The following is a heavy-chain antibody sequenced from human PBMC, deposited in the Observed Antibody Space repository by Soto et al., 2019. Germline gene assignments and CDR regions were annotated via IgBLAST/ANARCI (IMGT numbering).Heavy chain of an antibody. CDR1: GGSTSSGDHY. D-gene: IGHD3-22*01. Sequence: SETLSLTCTVSGGSTSSGDHYWSWIRQPPGEGLEWIGYIYYSGSTYYNSSLRSRVSISVDTSKNQFSLKLTSVTAAYTAIYYCARLTVEGYAFDIWGQGTMVTVSS. CDR3: ARLTVEGYAFDI. J-gene: IGHJ3*02. V-gene: IGHV4-30-4*01. CDR2: IYYSGST.